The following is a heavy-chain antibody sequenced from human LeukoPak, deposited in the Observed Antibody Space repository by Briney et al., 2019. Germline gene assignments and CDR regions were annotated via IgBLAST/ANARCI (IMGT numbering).Heavy chain of an antibody. D-gene: IGHD5-18*01. J-gene: IGHJ4*02. Sequence: SETLSLTCAVYGGSFSGYYWSWVRQPPGKGLEWIGEISHSGGTYYNPSLKSRVTVSVDTSKNQFSLRLSSVTAADTAVYYCARGGLDTRRGGYFDYWGQGILVTVSS. CDR3: ARGGLDTRRGGYFDY. V-gene: IGHV4-34*01. CDR1: GGSFSGYY. CDR2: ISHSGGT.